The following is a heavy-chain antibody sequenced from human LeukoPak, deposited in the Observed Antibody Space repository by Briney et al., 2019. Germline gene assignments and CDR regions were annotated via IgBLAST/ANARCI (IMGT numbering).Heavy chain of an antibody. J-gene: IGHJ4*02. D-gene: IGHD3-22*01. Sequence: SETLSLTCTVSGGSISSSGSYWTWIRQPPEKGLECIGSISYSGSTYYNPSLASRVSISMDTSKNQFSLRLSSVTAAGSAVYYCARHTVVVPFDYWGQGTLVTVSS. CDR3: ARHTVVVPFDY. CDR2: ISYSGST. V-gene: IGHV4-39*01. CDR1: GGSISSSGSY.